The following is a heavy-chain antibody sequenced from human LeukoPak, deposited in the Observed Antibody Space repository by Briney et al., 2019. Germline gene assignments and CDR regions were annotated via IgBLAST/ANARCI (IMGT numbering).Heavy chain of an antibody. CDR1: GGSISSSSYY. J-gene: IGHJ6*03. V-gene: IGHV4-39*07. D-gene: IGHD3-10*01. CDR2: IYYSGST. CDR3: ALHYYYYYYMDV. Sequence: SETLSLTCTVSGGSISSSSYYWGWIRQPPGKGLEWIGSIYYSGSTNYNPSLKSRVTISVDTSKNQFSLKLSSVTAADTAVYYCALHYYYYYYMDVWGKGTTVTVSS.